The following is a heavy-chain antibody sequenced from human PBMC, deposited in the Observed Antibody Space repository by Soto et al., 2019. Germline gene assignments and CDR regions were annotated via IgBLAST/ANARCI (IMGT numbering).Heavy chain of an antibody. J-gene: IGHJ4*02. CDR2: ISYDGSNK. D-gene: IGHD2-15*01. CDR1: GFTFSSYG. CDR3: AKSGYCSGGSCYEYYFDY. V-gene: IGHV3-30*18. Sequence: GGSLRLSCAASGFTFSSYGMHWVRQAPGKGLEWVAVISYDGSNKYYADSVKGRFTISRDNSKNTLYLQMNSLRAEDTAVYYCAKSGYCSGGSCYEYYFDYWGQGTLVTVSS.